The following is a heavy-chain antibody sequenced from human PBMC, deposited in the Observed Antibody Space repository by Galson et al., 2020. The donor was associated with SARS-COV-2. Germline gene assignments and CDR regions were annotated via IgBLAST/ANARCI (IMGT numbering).Heavy chain of an antibody. J-gene: IGHJ6*03. V-gene: IGHV4-59*09. CDR3: ARGITIFGVVDCMDV. D-gene: IGHD3-3*01. Sequence: GSTNYNPSLKSRVTISVDTSKNQFSLKLSSVTAADTAVYYCARGITIFGVVDCMDVWGKGTTVTVSS. CDR2: GST.